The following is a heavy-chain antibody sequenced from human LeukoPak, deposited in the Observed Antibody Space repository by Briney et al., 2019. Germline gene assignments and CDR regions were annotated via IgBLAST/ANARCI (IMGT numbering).Heavy chain of an antibody. CDR2: IKRDGSEK. CDR1: GFTFSNFL. V-gene: IGHV3-7*01. J-gene: IGHJ4*02. Sequence: PGGSLRLSCAASGFTFSNFLMSWVRQAPGKGLEWVAHIKRDGSEKWYVDSVKGRFTTSRDNAKSSLYLQMNSLRTEDSAVYYCAKPPSGYNLRSHYFDYWGQGTLVTVSS. CDR3: AKPPSGYNLRSHYFDY. D-gene: IGHD5-24*01.